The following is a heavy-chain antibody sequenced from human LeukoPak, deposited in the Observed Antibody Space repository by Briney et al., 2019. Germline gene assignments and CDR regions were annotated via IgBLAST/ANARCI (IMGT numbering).Heavy chain of an antibody. CDR1: GFTFSSYS. CDR3: ARDVFGCSSTSCHTRGNWFDP. D-gene: IGHD2-2*01. CDR2: ISSSGSTI. Sequence: GSLRLSCAASGFTFSSYSMNWVRQAPGKGLEWVSYISSSGSTIYYADSVKGRFTISRDNAKNSLYLQMNSLRAEDTAVYYCARDVFGCSSTSCHTRGNWFDPWGQGTLVTVSS. J-gene: IGHJ5*02. V-gene: IGHV3-48*04.